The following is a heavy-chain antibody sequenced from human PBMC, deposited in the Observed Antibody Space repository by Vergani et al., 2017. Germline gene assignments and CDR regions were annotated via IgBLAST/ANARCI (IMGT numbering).Heavy chain of an antibody. D-gene: IGHD2/OR15-2a*01. Sequence: QVQLVESGGGVVQPGRSLRLSCAASGFTFSSYGMHWVRQAPGKGLEWVAVISYDGSNKYYADSVKGRFTISRDNSKNTLYLQMNSLRAEDTAVYYCATNSYARGSDYLGQGTLVTVSS. CDR1: GFTFSSYG. J-gene: IGHJ4*02. CDR3: ATNSYARGSDY. V-gene: IGHV3-30*03. CDR2: ISYDGSNK.